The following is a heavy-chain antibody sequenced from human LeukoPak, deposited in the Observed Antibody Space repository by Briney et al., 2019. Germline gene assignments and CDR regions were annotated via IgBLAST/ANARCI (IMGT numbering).Heavy chain of an antibody. Sequence: GESLKISCKGSGYSFTSYWIGWVRQMPGKGLEWMGIIYPVDSDTRYSPSFQGQVTISADKSISTAYLQWSSLKASDTAMYYCARPHGFGKLNYYYGMDVWGQETTVTVSS. CDR2: IYPVDSDT. J-gene: IGHJ6*02. D-gene: IGHD3-10*01. CDR1: GYSFTSYW. CDR3: ARPHGFGKLNYYYGMDV. V-gene: IGHV5-51*01.